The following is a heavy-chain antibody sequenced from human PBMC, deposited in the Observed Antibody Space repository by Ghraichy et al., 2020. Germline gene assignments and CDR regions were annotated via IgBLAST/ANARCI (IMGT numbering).Heavy chain of an antibody. CDR2: ISSNGGST. V-gene: IGHV3-64D*06. J-gene: IGHJ4*02. D-gene: IGHD4-17*01. Sequence: GGSLRLSCSASGFTFSSYAMHWVRQAPGKGLEYVSAISSNGGSTYYADSVKGRFTISRDNSKNTLYLQMSSLRAEDTAVYYCVKVALFTVNVLYYFDYWGQGTMVTDSS. CDR1: GFTFSSYA. CDR3: VKVALFTVNVLYYFDY.